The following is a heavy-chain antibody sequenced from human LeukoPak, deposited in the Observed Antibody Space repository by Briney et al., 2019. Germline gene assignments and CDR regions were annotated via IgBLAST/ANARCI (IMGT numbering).Heavy chain of an antibody. Sequence: GGSLRLSCAASGFTVSSNYMSWVRQAPGKGLEWVSVIYSGGSTYYADSVKGRFTISRDNSKNTLYLQMNSLRAEDTAVYYCARGSSSWYVRYFDYWGQGTLVTVSS. V-gene: IGHV3-53*01. J-gene: IGHJ4*02. CDR3: ARGSSSWYVRYFDY. CDR2: IYSGGST. D-gene: IGHD6-13*01. CDR1: GFTVSSNY.